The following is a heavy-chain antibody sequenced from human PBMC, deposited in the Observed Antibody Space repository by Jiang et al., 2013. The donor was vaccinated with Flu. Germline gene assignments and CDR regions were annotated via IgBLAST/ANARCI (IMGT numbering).Heavy chain of an antibody. CDR1: GFTFSSYG. V-gene: IGHV3-33*01. D-gene: IGHD2-15*01. J-gene: IGHJ6*02. CDR3: ARTGTRVVADYYYYYGMDV. CDR2: IWYDGSNK. Sequence: VQLVESGGGLVQPGGSLRLSCAASGFTFSSYGMHWVRQAPGKGLEWVAVIWYDGSNKYYADSVKGRFTISRDDSKNTLYLQMNSLRAEDTAVYYCARTGTRVVADYYYYYGMDVWGQGTTVTVSS.